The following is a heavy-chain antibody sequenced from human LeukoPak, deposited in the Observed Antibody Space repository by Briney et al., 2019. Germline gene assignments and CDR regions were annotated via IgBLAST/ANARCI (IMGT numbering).Heavy chain of an antibody. D-gene: IGHD6-13*01. J-gene: IGHJ5*02. CDR3: AKDRSSWYYPFDH. CDR1: GFTFSSYA. V-gene: IGHV3-23*01. CDR2: ISGGGYNT. Sequence: GGSLRLSCAASGFTFSSYALSWDRRAPGKGLEWVSAISGGGYNTYYADSVKGRFTMSRDNSKNTVYLQMNSLRAEDTALYYCAKDRSSWYYPFDHWGQGTLVTVSS.